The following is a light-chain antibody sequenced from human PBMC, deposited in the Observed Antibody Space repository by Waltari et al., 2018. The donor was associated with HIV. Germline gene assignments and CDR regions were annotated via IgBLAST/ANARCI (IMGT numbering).Light chain of an antibody. CDR3: AAWDDGLSGPV. CDR1: SSNIGSNY. Sequence: QSVLTQPPSASGTPGQRVTISCSGSSSNIGSNYVYWYQQLPGTAPKPRIYRTNPRPSGVPDRFAGSKSGTSASRAITGLRSEDEADYYCAAWDDGLSGPVFGGGTKLTVL. V-gene: IGLV1-47*01. J-gene: IGLJ3*02. CDR2: RTN.